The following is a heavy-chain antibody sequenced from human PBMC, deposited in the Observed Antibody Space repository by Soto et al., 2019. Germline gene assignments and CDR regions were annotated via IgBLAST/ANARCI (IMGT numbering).Heavy chain of an antibody. CDR1: GFTFSNYA. Sequence: GGSLRLSCAASGFTFSNYAMSWVRQAPGKGLEWVSSISGRGISTYYADSVKGRFTISRDNSKDTLYLQMNSLRAEDTAVYYCAKDRDYGDYLSPPPSSDYWGQGTLVTVSS. V-gene: IGHV3-23*01. CDR2: ISGRGIST. J-gene: IGHJ4*02. CDR3: AKDRDYGDYLSPPPSSDY. D-gene: IGHD4-17*01.